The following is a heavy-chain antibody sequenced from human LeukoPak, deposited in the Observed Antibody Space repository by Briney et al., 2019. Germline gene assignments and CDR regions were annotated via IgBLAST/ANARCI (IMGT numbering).Heavy chain of an antibody. CDR3: TRDYNYHAFDI. V-gene: IGHV3-7*01. CDR1: GFTFSSSW. CDR2: INQDGSVK. D-gene: IGHD3-10*01. Sequence: GGSLRLSCEASGFTFSSSWMTWVRQAPGTGLEWLANINQDGSVKNYVDSVRGRFTISRDNTKNSLYLQMDSLRAEDTAVYYCTRDYNYHAFDIWGQGTMVTVSS. J-gene: IGHJ3*02.